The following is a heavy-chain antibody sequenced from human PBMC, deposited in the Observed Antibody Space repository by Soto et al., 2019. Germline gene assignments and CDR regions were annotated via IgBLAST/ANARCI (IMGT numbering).Heavy chain of an antibody. CDR1: GFTFSNAW. D-gene: IGHD4-17*01. Sequence: GGSLRLSCAASGFTFSNAWMSWVRQAPGKGLEWVGRIKSKTDGGTTDYAAPVKGRFTISRDDSKNTLYLQMNSLKTEDTAVYYCTSRPKTTVTTPPYWGQGTLVTVSS. J-gene: IGHJ4*02. V-gene: IGHV3-15*01. CDR3: TSRPKTTVTTPPY. CDR2: IKSKTDGGTT.